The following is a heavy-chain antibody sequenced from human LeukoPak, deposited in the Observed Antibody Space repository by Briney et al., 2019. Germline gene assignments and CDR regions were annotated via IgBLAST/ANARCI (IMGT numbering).Heavy chain of an antibody. CDR2: IKQDGSEK. V-gene: IGHV3-7*01. J-gene: IGHJ4*02. CDR3: ARDPYGSGSYYASYFDY. D-gene: IGHD3-10*01. Sequence: GGSLRLSCAASGFTFSDYYMSWVRQAPGKGLEWVANIKQDGSEKYYVDSVKGRFTISRDNAKNSLYLQMNSLRAEDTAVYYCARDPYGSGSYYASYFDYWGQGTLVTVSS. CDR1: GFTFSDYY.